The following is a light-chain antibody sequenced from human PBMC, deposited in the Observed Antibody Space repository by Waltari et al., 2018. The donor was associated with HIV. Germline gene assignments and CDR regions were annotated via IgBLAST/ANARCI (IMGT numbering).Light chain of an antibody. CDR3: ASFTGDHTLL. V-gene: IGLV2-14*03. CDR2: DVD. CDR1: DSDFDLYNF. Sequence: SAVTQPASVSGLPGQSITISCTGDDSDFDLYNFVSWYQQHPFTLSRLILYDVDSRASGISHRFSGSMSGHTASLNISVLRAEDEADYYCASFTGDHTLLFGGGTKVTVL. J-gene: IGLJ2*01.